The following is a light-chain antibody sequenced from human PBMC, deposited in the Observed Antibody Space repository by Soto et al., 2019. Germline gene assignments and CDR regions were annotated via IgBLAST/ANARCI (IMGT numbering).Light chain of an antibody. Sequence: EIVLTQSPATLSLSPGEKATLSCRASLSVSSYLAWYQQKPGQAPRLLIYAASNRATGVPARFSGSGSGTDFTLTISSLEHEDFAVYYCQHRSNWPLTFGGGTKVEIK. CDR3: QHRSNWPLT. CDR1: LSVSSY. V-gene: IGKV3-11*01. CDR2: AAS. J-gene: IGKJ4*01.